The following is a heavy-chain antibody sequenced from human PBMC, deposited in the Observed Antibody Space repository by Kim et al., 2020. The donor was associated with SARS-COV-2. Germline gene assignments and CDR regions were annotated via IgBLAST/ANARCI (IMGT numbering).Heavy chain of an antibody. CDR2: ISSSGGAI. CDR3: ASQRLIGVVRGFILEDY. J-gene: IGHJ4*02. CDR1: GFSFTDYY. Sequence: GGSLRLSCAASGFSFTDYYMTWIRQAPEKGLEWLSYISSSGGAIYYADSVKGRFTISRDNAKNSLYLQMNSLTAEDTAVYYCASQRLIGVVRGFILEDYWGRGTLVTVSS. V-gene: IGHV3-11*04. D-gene: IGHD3-10*01.